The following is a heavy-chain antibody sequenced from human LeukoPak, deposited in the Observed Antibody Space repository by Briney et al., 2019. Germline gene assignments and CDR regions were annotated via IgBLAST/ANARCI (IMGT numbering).Heavy chain of an antibody. D-gene: IGHD3-10*01. J-gene: IGHJ6*02. CDR2: ISYDGSNK. V-gene: IGHV3-30*18. CDR3: AKVYYYYGSGSYPYGMDV. CDR1: GFTFSSYG. Sequence: GGSLRLSCAASGFTFSSYGMHWVRQAPGKGLEWVAVISYDGSNKYYADSVKGRFTISRDNSKNTLYLQMNSLRAEDTAVYYCAKVYYYYGSGSYPYGMDVWGQGTTVIVSS.